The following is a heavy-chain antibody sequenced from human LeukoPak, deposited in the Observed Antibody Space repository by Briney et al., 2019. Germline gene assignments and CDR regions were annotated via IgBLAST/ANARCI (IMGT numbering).Heavy chain of an antibody. Sequence: PGGSLRLSCAASGFTFSYYAVSWVRQAPGKGLEWVSSISDSGDSTYYADSVKGRFTISRDNSKNTLYLQMNSLRAEDTAVYYCAKSEVEATYWGQGTLVTVSS. V-gene: IGHV3-23*01. CDR3: AKSEVEATY. CDR1: GFTFSYYA. D-gene: IGHD1-14*01. CDR2: ISDSGDST. J-gene: IGHJ4*02.